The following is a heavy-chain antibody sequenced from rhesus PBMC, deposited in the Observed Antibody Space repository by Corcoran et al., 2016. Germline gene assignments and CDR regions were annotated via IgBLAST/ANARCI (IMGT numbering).Heavy chain of an antibody. J-gene: IGHJ4*01. Sequence: QVQLQESGPGLVKPSETLSLTCAVSGGSVSSSNWWRWIRQPPGKGLEWIGYISGSSGSTYYNPSLKSRVTISTDTSKNQFSLKLSSVTAADTAVYYCARDLYGNADWGQGVLVTVSS. CDR3: ARDLYGNAD. D-gene: IGHD4-35*01. CDR2: ISGSSGST. CDR1: GGSVSSSNW. V-gene: IGHV4-65*01.